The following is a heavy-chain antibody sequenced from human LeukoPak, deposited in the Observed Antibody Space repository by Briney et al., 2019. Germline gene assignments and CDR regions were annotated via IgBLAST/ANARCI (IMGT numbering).Heavy chain of an antibody. CDR2: VFYTGDT. Sequence: KPSETLSLTCTVSRVSISTYYWHWIRQPPEKGLEWIGFVFYTGDTNHNPSLNGRVSISVDTSNNQFSLRLTSVTPADTAIYYCARGGSLVDWSFDYWGQGHLVTVSS. J-gene: IGHJ4*02. CDR3: ARGGSLVDWSFDY. V-gene: IGHV4-59*01. D-gene: IGHD2-8*02. CDR1: RVSISTYY.